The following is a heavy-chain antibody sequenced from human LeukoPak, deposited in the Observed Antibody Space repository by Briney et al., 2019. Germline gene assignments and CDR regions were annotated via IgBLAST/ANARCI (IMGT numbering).Heavy chain of an antibody. CDR3: AKDSGAYCGGDCPYSMDV. V-gene: IGHV3-30*18. CDR2: ISYEGNNE. CDR1: GFTFSFSSYG. J-gene: IGHJ6*04. D-gene: IGHD2-21*02. Sequence: PGGSLRLSCAASGFTFSFSSYGMHSVPKAPGKGLEWLTHISYEGNNEYYADSVKGRFTISRDNSKNTLYLELNGLRAEDTAVYYCAKDSGAYCGGDCPYSMDVWGEGTTVTVSS.